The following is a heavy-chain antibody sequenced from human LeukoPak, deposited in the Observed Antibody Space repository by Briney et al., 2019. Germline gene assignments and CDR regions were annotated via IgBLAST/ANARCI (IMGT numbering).Heavy chain of an antibody. CDR2: IYYSGST. D-gene: IGHD5-18*01. CDR3: ARANPDTSGDSYGYPYFDY. Sequence: SETLSLTCTVPGGSISSGGYYWSWIRQHPGKGLEWIGYIYYSGSTYYNPSLKSRVTISVDTSKNQFSLKLSSVTAADTAVYYCARANPDTSGDSYGYPYFDYWGQGTLVTVSS. V-gene: IGHV4-31*03. CDR1: GGSISSGGYY. J-gene: IGHJ4*02.